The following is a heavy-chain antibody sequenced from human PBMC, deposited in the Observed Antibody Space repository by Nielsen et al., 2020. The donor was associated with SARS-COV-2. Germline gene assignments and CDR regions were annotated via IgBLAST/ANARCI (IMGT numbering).Heavy chain of an antibody. CDR1: GFTFSSYS. CDR3: ARDQGSSWHRSAFDI. J-gene: IGHJ3*02. D-gene: IGHD6-13*01. Sequence: GESLKISCAASGFTFSSYSMNWVRQAPGKGLEWVSSISSSSSYIYYADSVKGRFTISRDNAKNSLYLQMNSLRAEDTAVYYCARDQGSSWHRSAFDIWGQGTMVTVSS. CDR2: ISSSSSYI. V-gene: IGHV3-21*01.